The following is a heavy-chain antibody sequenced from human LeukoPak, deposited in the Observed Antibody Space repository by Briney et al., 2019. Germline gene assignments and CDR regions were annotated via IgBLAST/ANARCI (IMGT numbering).Heavy chain of an antibody. CDR1: GGSISSYY. J-gene: IGHJ4*02. V-gene: IGHV4-59*01. CDR2: IYYSGST. Sequence: PSETLSLTCTVSGGSISSYYWSWIRQPPGKGLEWIGYIYYSGSTNYNPSLKSRVTISVDTSKNQFSLKLSSVTAPDTAVYYCARAWRYYDSSGYYYAYYFDYWGQGTLVTVSS. CDR3: ARAWRYYDSSGYYYAYYFDY. D-gene: IGHD3-22*01.